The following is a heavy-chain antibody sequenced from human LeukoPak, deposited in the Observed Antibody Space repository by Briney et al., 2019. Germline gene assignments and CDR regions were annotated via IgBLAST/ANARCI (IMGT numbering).Heavy chain of an antibody. CDR1: GFTFSSYA. Sequence: PGGSLRLSCAASGFTFSSYAMHWVRQAPGKGLEWVAVISYDGSNKYYADSVKGRFTISRDNSKNTLYLQMNSLSAEDTAVYYCARDNMEVAPGSYGYWGQGTLVTVSS. J-gene: IGHJ4*02. CDR3: ARDNMEVAPGSYGY. D-gene: IGHD3-10*01. V-gene: IGHV3-30*01. CDR2: ISYDGSNK.